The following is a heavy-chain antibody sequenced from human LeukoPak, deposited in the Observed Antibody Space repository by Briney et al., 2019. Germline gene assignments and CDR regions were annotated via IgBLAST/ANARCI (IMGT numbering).Heavy chain of an antibody. J-gene: IGHJ3*01. CDR2: VSYDGSKK. Sequence: GGSLRLSCAASGFTFSDYGMHWVRQAPGRGLEWVAIVSYDGSKKYYADSVKGRFTISRDNSKNTLSLQMSSLRLEDTAVYFCAKINGVARATGGAFDLWGQGTMVTVSS. D-gene: IGHD2-8*01. V-gene: IGHV3-30*18. CDR1: GFTFSDYG. CDR3: AKINGVARATGGAFDL.